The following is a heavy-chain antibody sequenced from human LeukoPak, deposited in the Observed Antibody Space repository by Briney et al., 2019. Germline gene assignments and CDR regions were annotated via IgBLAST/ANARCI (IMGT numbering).Heavy chain of an antibody. V-gene: IGHV1-46*01. Sequence: ASVKVSCKASGFTFTNYHMHWVRQAPGQGLEWMGIINPRSSTSYAQKFQGRVTTTRDTSTSTVYMELSSLRSEDTAVYYCARAIRGDYGPNQRDNWGQGTLVTVSS. CDR1: GFTFTNYH. CDR2: INPRSST. CDR3: ARAIRGDYGPNQRDN. D-gene: IGHD4-17*01. J-gene: IGHJ4*02.